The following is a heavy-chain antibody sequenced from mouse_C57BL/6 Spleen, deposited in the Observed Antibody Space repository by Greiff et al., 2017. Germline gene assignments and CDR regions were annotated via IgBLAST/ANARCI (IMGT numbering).Heavy chain of an antibody. V-gene: IGHV3-6*01. CDR2: ISYDGSN. D-gene: IGHD1-1*01. CDR1: GYSITSGYY. CDR3: AREGLRYLNWYFDV. Sequence: EVKLMESGPGLVKPSQSLSLTCSVTGYSITSGYYWNWIRQFPGNKLEWMGYISYDGSNNYNPSLKNRISITRDTSKNQFFLKLNSVTTEDTATYYCAREGLRYLNWYFDVWGTGTTVTVSS. J-gene: IGHJ1*03.